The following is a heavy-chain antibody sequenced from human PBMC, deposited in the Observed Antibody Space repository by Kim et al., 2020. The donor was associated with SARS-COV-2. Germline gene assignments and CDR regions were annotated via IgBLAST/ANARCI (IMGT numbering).Heavy chain of an antibody. V-gene: IGHV4-34*01. Sequence: LKSRVTISVDTSKNQFSLKLSSVTAADTAVYYCARGLVYYYGSGSSKFDYWGQGTLVTVSS. CDR3: ARGLVYYYGSGSSKFDY. J-gene: IGHJ4*02. D-gene: IGHD3-10*01.